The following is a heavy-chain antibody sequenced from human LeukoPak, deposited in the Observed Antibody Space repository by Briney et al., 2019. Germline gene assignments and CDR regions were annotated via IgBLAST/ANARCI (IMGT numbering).Heavy chain of an antibody. V-gene: IGHV1-46*01. CDR2: INPTGGST. Sequence: WASVKVSCKASGYTFPSYFMHWVRQAPGQGLEWMGIINPTGGSTTYAQKFQARVTITRDTSASTAYMELSSLRSEDTAVYYCARSIIIVPNTSYYYYYMDVWGQGTTVTVSS. CDR1: GYTFPSYF. D-gene: IGHD2/OR15-2a*01. CDR3: ARSIIIVPNTSYYYYYMDV. J-gene: IGHJ6*02.